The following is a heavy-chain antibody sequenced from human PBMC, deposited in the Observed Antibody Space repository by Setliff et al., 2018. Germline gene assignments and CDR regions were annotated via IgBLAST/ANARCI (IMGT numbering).Heavy chain of an antibody. CDR3: ARRPYSSSFLSPFVGNWFDP. CDR2: IFPGDSDT. D-gene: IGHD6-13*01. V-gene: IGHV5-51*01. CDR1: GYNFNNDW. Sequence: GESLKISCKGSGYNFNNDWIGWVRQMPGKGLEWMGSIFPGDSDTRYSPSFQGQVTISADKSISTAYLQWSSLKASDTAMYYCARRPYSSSFLSPFVGNWFDPWGQGTLVTVSS. J-gene: IGHJ5*02.